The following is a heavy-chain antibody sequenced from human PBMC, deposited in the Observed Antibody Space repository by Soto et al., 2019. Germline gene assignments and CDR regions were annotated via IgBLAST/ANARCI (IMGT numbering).Heavy chain of an antibody. CDR2: IGTGGDT. J-gene: IGHJ5*02. V-gene: IGHV3-13*01. Sequence: GGSLRLSCAASGFAFSSYVLHWVRRAPGKGPEWVSAIGTGGDTYYADSVMGRFTISRDNAKKSLYLQMNSLIAEDMAVYYCARDSWLVVSGFDPWGQGTLVTVSS. D-gene: IGHD6-19*01. CDR1: GFAFSSYV. CDR3: ARDSWLVVSGFDP.